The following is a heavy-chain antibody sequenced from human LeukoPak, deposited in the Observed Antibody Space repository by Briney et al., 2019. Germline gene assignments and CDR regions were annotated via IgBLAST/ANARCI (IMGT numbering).Heavy chain of an antibody. CDR3: ARGRLTRVRAVISDFDY. V-gene: IGHV3-11*01. CDR1: GFTFSDYY. D-gene: IGHD3-10*01. J-gene: IGHJ4*02. CDR2: ISHSGNSI. Sequence: KSGGSLRLSCAASGFTFSDYYMAWIRQAPGKGLEWISYISHSGNSIYYAASVQGRFTVSRDKAQNSLSLQMNSLRAEDTAVYYCARGRLTRVRAVISDFDYWGRGTLVSVSS.